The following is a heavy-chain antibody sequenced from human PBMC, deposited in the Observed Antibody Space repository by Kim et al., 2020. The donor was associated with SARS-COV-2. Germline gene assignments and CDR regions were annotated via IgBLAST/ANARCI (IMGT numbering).Heavy chain of an antibody. J-gene: IGHJ5*02. CDR1: GGSISSYY. CDR3: ARDRGQLLSNWFDP. CDR2: IYYSGST. V-gene: IGHV4-59*13. Sequence: SETLSLTCTVSGGSISSYYWSWIRQPPGKGLEWIGYIYYSGSTNYNPSLKSRVTISVDTSKNQFSLKLSSVTAADTAVYYCARDRGQLLSNWFDPCGQGT. D-gene: IGHD2-2*01.